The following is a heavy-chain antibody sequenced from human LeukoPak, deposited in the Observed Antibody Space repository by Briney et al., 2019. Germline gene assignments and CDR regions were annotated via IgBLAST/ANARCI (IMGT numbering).Heavy chain of an antibody. Sequence: ASVKVSCKASGYPFTRYYMHWLRQAPGQGLEWMGIISPSGDTTSYAQKFQGRVTMTRDTSTRTVYLDLSSLRSEDTAVYYCARGRDYYAITGYHNWFDAWGQGTLVTVSS. V-gene: IGHV1-46*01. D-gene: IGHD3-22*01. CDR3: ARGRDYYAITGYHNWFDA. CDR1: GYPFTRYY. CDR2: ISPSGDTT. J-gene: IGHJ5*02.